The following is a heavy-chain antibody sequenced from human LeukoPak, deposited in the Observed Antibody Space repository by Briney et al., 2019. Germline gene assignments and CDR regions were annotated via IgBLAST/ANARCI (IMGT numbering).Heavy chain of an antibody. V-gene: IGHV1-46*01. CDR3: ARGDRYYYYYMDV. CDR2: INPSGGGT. J-gene: IGHJ6*03. Sequence: ASVKVSCKASGYTFTSYYMHWVRQAPGQGLEWMGIINPSGGGTSYARKFQGRVTMTRDMSTSTVYMELSSLRSEDTAVYYCARGDRYYYYYMDVWGKGTTVTVSS. CDR1: GYTFTSYY.